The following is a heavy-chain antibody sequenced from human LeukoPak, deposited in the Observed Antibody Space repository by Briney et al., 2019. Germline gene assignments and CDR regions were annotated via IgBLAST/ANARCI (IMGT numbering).Heavy chain of an antibody. CDR3: ARGRAFFD. CDR2: INHSGST. D-gene: IGHD3-3*02. V-gene: IGHV4-38-2*02. CDR1: GYSISSDYY. Sequence: PSETLSLTCTVSGYSISSDYYWNWIRQPPGKGLEWIGEINHSGSTNYNPSLKSRVTISLDTSKNQFSLKLSSVTAADTAVYYCARGRAFFDWGQGTLVTVSS. J-gene: IGHJ4*02.